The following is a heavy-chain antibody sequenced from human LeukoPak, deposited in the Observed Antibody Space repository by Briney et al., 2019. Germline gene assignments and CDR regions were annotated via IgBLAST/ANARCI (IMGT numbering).Heavy chain of an antibody. V-gene: IGHV4-34*01. CDR1: GGSFSGYY. D-gene: IGHD3-10*01. J-gene: IGHJ6*03. Sequence: SETLSLTCAVYGGSFSGYYWSWIRQPPGKGLEWIGEINHSGSTNYNPSLKSRVTISVDTSKNQFSLKLSSVTAADTAVYYCARLYGFFKGHYYYMDVWGKGTTVTVSS. CDR2: INHSGST. CDR3: ARLYGFFKGHYYYMDV.